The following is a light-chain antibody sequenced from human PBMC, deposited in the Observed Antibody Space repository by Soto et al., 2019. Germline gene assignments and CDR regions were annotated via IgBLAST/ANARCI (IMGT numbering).Light chain of an antibody. Sequence: IQMTQSPSSLSASVGDRVTITCRASQSISSYLHWYQQKPGKAPKLLIYAASSLHSGVPSRFSGSGSGTDFTLTISSLQPEDFATYSCQQTYRTPLTFGGGTKVDIK. CDR1: QSISSY. CDR2: AAS. CDR3: QQTYRTPLT. V-gene: IGKV1-39*01. J-gene: IGKJ4*01.